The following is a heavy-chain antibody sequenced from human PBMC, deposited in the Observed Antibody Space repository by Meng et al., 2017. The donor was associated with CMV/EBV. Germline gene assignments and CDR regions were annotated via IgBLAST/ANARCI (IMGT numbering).Heavy chain of an antibody. CDR3: ARARGYSSSSKNWFDP. Sequence: GSLRLSCPVSGGSISSYYWSWIRQPPGKGLEWIGYIYYSGSTNYNPSLKSRVTISVDTSKNQFSLKLSSVTAADTAVYYCARARGYSSSSKNWFDPWGQGTLVTVSS. J-gene: IGHJ5*02. CDR1: GGSISSYY. CDR2: IYYSGST. V-gene: IGHV4-59*01. D-gene: IGHD6-6*01.